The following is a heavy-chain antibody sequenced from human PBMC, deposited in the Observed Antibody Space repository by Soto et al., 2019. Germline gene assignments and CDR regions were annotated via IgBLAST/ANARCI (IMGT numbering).Heavy chain of an antibody. J-gene: IGHJ6*03. V-gene: IGHV1-8*02. CDR1: GYTFTSYY. CDR2: MNPNSGNT. CDR3: ARGRVSYDILTGYPDVTHMDV. Sequence: ASVKVSCKASGYTFTSYYMHWVRQATGQGLEWMGWMNPNSGNTGYAQKFQGRVTMTRNTSISTAYMELSSLRSEDTAVYYCARGRVSYDILTGYPDVTHMDVWGKGTTVTVSS. D-gene: IGHD3-9*01.